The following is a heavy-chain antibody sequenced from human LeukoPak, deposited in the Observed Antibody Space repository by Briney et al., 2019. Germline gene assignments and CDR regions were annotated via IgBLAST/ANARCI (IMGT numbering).Heavy chain of an antibody. CDR1: GFTFSTYW. CDR2: INSDASVT. Sequence: GGSLRLSCAASGFTFSTYWMTWVRQAPGKGLVLVSRINSDASVTTYADSVKGRFTISRDNAKNTLYLQMNSLRAEDTAVYYCARVTAVAGTSVGVDAWGQGILVTVS. D-gene: IGHD6-19*01. CDR3: ARVTAVAGTSVGVDA. J-gene: IGHJ4*02. V-gene: IGHV3-74*01.